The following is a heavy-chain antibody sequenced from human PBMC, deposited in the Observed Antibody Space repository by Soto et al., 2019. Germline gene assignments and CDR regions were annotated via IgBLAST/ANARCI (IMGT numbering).Heavy chain of an antibody. Sequence: ASVKVSCKASGGTFSSYAISWVRQAPGQGLEWMGGIIPIFGTANYAQKFQGRVTITADESTSTAYMELSSLRSEDTAVYYCARGDCSSTSCYPRMYYYYGMDVWGQGTTVTVSS. J-gene: IGHJ6*02. CDR2: IIPIFGTA. D-gene: IGHD2-2*01. V-gene: IGHV1-69*13. CDR1: GGTFSSYA. CDR3: ARGDCSSTSCYPRMYYYYGMDV.